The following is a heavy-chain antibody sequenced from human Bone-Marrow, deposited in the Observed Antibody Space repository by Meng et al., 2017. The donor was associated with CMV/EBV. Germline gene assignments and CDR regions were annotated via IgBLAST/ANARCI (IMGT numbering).Heavy chain of an antibody. CDR3: ARGYYGSGSPIY. CDR2: NNPSVGST. Sequence: ASVKVSCKASGYIFTSYYMHWVRQAPGQGLEWMGINNPSVGSTSYAQKFQGRVTMARDTSTSTVYMEPASLRFEDTAVYYCARGYYGSGSPIYWGQGTLVTVSS. V-gene: IGHV1-46*01. J-gene: IGHJ4*02. D-gene: IGHD3-10*01. CDR1: GYIFTSYY.